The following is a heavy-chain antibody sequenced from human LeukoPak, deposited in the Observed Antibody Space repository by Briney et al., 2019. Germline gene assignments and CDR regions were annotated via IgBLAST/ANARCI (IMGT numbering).Heavy chain of an antibody. CDR3: ARGGRQQLAIDY. CDR1: EFPFSSYG. CDR2: INHSGST. J-gene: IGHJ4*02. V-gene: IGHV4-34*01. D-gene: IGHD6-13*01. Sequence: GSLSLSCAASEFPFSSYGMTWVRQAPGKGLEWIGEINHSGSTNYNPSLKSRVTISVDTSKNQFSLKLSSVTAADTAVYYCARGGRQQLAIDYWGQGTLVTVSS.